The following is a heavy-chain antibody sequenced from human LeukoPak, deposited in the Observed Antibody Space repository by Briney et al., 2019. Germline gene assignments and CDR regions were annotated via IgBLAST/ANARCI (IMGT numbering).Heavy chain of an antibody. Sequence: PGGSLRLSCAASGFTFSNYAMTWVRQAPGKGLEWVSGISASGTDTYYADSLKGRFTISRDNSKNTLLLQMNSLRVEDTAIYYCANLGANWFDPWGQGTLVTVSS. CDR1: GFTFSNYA. V-gene: IGHV3-23*01. J-gene: IGHJ5*02. D-gene: IGHD3-16*01. CDR2: ISASGTDT. CDR3: ANLGANWFDP.